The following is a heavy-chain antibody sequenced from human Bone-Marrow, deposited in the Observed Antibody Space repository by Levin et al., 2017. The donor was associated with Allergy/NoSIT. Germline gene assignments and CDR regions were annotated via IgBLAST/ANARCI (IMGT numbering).Heavy chain of an antibody. Sequence: AGGSLRLSCAASGFTFSNYAMLWVRQAPGKGLEWVAIISYDETSKYYADSVKGRFTISRDNSKSTLYLQLNSLRAEDTAVYYCARDSLGNDYWGQGTLVTVSS. V-gene: IGHV3-30-3*01. CDR1: GFTFSNYA. J-gene: IGHJ4*02. CDR2: ISYDETSK. CDR3: ARDSLGNDY. D-gene: IGHD3-10*01.